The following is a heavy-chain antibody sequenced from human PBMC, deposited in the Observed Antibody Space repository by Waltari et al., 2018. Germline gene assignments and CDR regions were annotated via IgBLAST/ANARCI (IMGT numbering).Heavy chain of an antibody. D-gene: IGHD6-19*01. Sequence: QVQLVQSGAEVKKPGSSVKVSCKASGGTLRSYAISWVRQAPGQGLEWMGGIIPIFGTANYAQKFQGRVTITADESTSTAYMELSSLRSEDTAVYYCARVRVAGTLTDAFDIWGQGTMVTVSS. V-gene: IGHV1-69*01. CDR2: IIPIFGTA. CDR1: GGTLRSYA. J-gene: IGHJ3*02. CDR3: ARVRVAGTLTDAFDI.